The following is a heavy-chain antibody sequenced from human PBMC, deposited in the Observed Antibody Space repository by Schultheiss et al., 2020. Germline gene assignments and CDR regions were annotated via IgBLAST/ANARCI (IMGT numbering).Heavy chain of an antibody. CDR2: IWYDGSNK. Sequence: GGSLRLSCAASGFTFSSYGMHWVRQAPGKGLEWVAVIWYDGSNKYYVDSVKGRFTISRDNSKNTLYLQMNSLRAEDTAVYYCASDGVLVPAANYYYYGMDVWGQGTTVTVSS. V-gene: IGHV3-33*01. D-gene: IGHD2-2*01. J-gene: IGHJ6*02. CDR3: ASDGVLVPAANYYYYGMDV. CDR1: GFTFSSYG.